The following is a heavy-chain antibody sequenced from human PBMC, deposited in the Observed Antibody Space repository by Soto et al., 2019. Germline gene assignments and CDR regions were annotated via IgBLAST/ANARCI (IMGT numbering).Heavy chain of an antibody. J-gene: IGHJ4*02. V-gene: IGHV1-18*01. Sequence: ASVKVSCKASGYTFTSYGISWVRQAPGQGLEWIGWISAYNGNTNYAQKLQGRVTMTTDTSTSTAYMELRSLRSDDTAVYYCARDGNYDILTGYPLNDYWGQGTLVTVSS. CDR1: GYTFTSYG. CDR3: ARDGNYDILTGYPLNDY. D-gene: IGHD3-9*01. CDR2: ISAYNGNT.